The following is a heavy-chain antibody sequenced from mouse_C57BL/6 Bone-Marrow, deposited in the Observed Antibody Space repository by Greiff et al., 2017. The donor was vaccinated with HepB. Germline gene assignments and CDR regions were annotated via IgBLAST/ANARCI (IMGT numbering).Heavy chain of an antibody. CDR3: ARDPHFAY. CDR2: SRNKANDYTT. CDR1: GFTFSDFY. V-gene: IGHV7-1*01. J-gene: IGHJ3*01. Sequence: EVKLMESGGGLVQSGRSLRLSCATSGFTFSDFYMEWVRQAPGKGLEWIAASRNKANDYTTEYSASVKGRFIVSRDTSQSILYLQMNALRAEDTAIYYCARDPHFAYWGQGTLVTVSA.